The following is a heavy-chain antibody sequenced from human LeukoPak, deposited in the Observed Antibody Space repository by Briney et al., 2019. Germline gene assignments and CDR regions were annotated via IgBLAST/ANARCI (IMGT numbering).Heavy chain of an antibody. J-gene: IGHJ3*02. CDR1: GFTFSSYA. D-gene: IGHD2-15*01. V-gene: IGHV3-30-3*01. CDR2: ISYDGSNK. CDR3: ARDLGSPRSPHDAFDI. Sequence: PGGSLRLSCAASGFTFSSYAMHWVRQAPGKGLEWVAVISYDGSNKYYADSVKGRFTISRDNSKNTLYLQMNSLRAEDTAVYYCARDLGSPRSPHDAFDIWGQGTMVTVSS.